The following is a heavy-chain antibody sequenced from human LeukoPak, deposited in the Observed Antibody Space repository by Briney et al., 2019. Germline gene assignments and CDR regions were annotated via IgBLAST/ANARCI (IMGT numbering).Heavy chain of an antibody. J-gene: IGHJ4*02. V-gene: IGHV3-15*04. CDR2: IESKTDGGTT. CDR1: GFTFSNAW. Sequence: PGGSLRLSCAASGFTFSNAWMSWVRQAPGKGLNWVGRIESKTDGGTTDYAAPVKGRFTISRDDSKNTLYLQMNSLKTEDTAVYYCTTDTSGDDYWGQGTLVTVSS. D-gene: IGHD7-27*01. CDR3: TTDTSGDDY.